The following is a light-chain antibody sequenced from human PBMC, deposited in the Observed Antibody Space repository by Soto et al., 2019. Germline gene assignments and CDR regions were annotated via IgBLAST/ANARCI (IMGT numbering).Light chain of an antibody. J-gene: IGKJ5*01. CDR3: QQYGSSPPVT. CDR2: GAS. V-gene: IGKV3-20*01. Sequence: EIVLTQSPGTLSLSPGERATLSCRASQGVDSNYLAWYQQKPDQPPRPLIYGASTRATGIPDRFSGSGSGTDFTLSISRLEPEDFAVYYCQQYGSSPPVTFGQGTRLEIK. CDR1: QGVDSNY.